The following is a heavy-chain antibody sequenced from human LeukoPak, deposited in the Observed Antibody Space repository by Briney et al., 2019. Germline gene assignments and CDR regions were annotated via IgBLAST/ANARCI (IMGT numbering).Heavy chain of an antibody. J-gene: IGHJ4*02. CDR3: AKGDTTWELPHDS. D-gene: IGHD1-26*01. V-gene: IGHV4-39*07. Sequence: PSETLSLTCTVSGGSISSSSYYWGWIRQPPGKGLEWIGNIYYSGSTYYNPSLKSRVTISVDTSKNQFSLKLSSVTAADTAVYYCAKGDTTWELPHDSCVQGPLVT. CDR2: IYYSGST. CDR1: GGSISSSSYY.